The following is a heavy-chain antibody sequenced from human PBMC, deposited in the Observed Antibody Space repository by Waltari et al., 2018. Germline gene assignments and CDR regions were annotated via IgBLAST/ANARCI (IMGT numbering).Heavy chain of an antibody. Sequence: QVLLVQSGSVLKKPGASVKVSCKASGYSFTSYAMNWVRQAPGQGLEWMGWIDTNTGNPTLAQGFTGRVVSSVDTSVSTAYLQISSLKAEDTAVYYWARDNGGSHLDYWGQGTLVTVSS. CDR1: GYSFTSYA. CDR2: IDTNTGNP. V-gene: IGHV7-4-1*02. D-gene: IGHD2-8*01. J-gene: IGHJ4*02. CDR3: ARDNGGSHLDY.